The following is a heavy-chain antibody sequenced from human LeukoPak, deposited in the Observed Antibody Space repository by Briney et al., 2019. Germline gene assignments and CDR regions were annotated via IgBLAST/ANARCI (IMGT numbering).Heavy chain of an antibody. D-gene: IGHD3-22*01. V-gene: IGHV4-59*01. Sequence: GSLRLSCAASGFTFSTYAMSWIRQPPGKGLEWIGYIYSSGSTNYNPSLKGRVTILVDTSKNQFSLKLSSVTAADTAVYYCARDHYYNSSGYTFGYWGQGTLVTVSS. CDR1: GFTFSTYA. CDR2: IYSSGST. CDR3: ARDHYYNSSGYTFGY. J-gene: IGHJ4*02.